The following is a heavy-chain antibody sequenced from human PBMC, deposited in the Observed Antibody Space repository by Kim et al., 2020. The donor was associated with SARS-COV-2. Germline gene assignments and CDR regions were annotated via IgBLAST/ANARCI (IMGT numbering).Heavy chain of an antibody. V-gene: IGHV1-69*13. Sequence: SVKVSCKASGDTFSSYAISWVRQAPGQGLEWMGGIIPIFGTANYAQKFQGRVTITADESTSTAYMGLSSLRSEDTAVYYCARGGWQQLVLGWYFDLWGRGTLVTVSS. CDR2: IIPIFGTA. CDR3: ARGGWQQLVLGWYFDL. J-gene: IGHJ2*01. CDR1: GDTFSSYA. D-gene: IGHD6-13*01.